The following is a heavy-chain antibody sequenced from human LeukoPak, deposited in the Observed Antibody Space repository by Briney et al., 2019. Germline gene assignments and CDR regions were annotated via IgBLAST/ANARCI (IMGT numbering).Heavy chain of an antibody. V-gene: IGHV1-2*02. Sequence: GASVNVSCKASGYTFTGYYMHWVRQAPGQGLEWMGWINPNSGGTNYAQKFQGRVTMTRDTSISTAYMELSRLRSDDTAVYYCATYRSLYCSSTSCYQNWFDPWGQGTLVTVSS. D-gene: IGHD2-2*01. CDR1: GYTFTGYY. CDR2: INPNSGGT. J-gene: IGHJ5*02. CDR3: ATYRSLYCSSTSCYQNWFDP.